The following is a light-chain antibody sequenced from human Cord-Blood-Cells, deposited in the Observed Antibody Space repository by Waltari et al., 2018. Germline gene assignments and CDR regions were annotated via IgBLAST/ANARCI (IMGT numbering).Light chain of an antibody. J-gene: IGKJ1*01. CDR3: QQYYSTPWT. V-gene: IGKV4-1*01. Sequence: DIVMTHSPDSLAVSLGERATINCKSSQSFLYSSNNNNYLAWYQQKPGQPPKLLIYWASTRESGVPDRFSGSGSGTDFTLTISSLQAEDVAVYYCQQYYSTPWTFGQGTKVEIK. CDR1: QSFLYSSNNNNY. CDR2: WAS.